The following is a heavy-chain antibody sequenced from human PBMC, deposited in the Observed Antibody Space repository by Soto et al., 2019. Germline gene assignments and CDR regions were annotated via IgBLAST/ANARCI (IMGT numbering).Heavy chain of an antibody. CDR3: AKERYCSATSCYRGFDI. CDR1: GFTFSSYA. J-gene: IGHJ3*02. D-gene: IGHD3-16*02. V-gene: IGHV3-23*01. Sequence: EVQLLESGGDLVQPGGSLRLSCAASGFTFSSYAMSWVRQAPGRGLEWVSTISAGGANTQYAESVKGRFIISRDNSKKTLHLQRSTLRAEDTAVYYCAKERYCSATSCYRGFDIWGQGRVVTVSS. CDR2: ISAGGANT.